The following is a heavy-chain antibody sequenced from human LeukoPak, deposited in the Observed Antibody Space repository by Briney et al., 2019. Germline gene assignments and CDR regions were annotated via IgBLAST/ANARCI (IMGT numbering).Heavy chain of an antibody. D-gene: IGHD3-22*01. V-gene: IGHV3-21*01. CDR2: ISSSSTYI. CDR1: GFTFSSYS. CDR3: ARRIKTYYYDSSGYYHFDY. J-gene: IGHJ4*02. Sequence: GGSLRLSCAASGFTFSSYSMNWVRQAPGKGLEWVSSISSSSTYIHYADSVKGRFTISRDNAKKSLYLQMNSLRAEDTAVYYCARRIKTYYYDSSGYYHFDYWGQGTLVTVSS.